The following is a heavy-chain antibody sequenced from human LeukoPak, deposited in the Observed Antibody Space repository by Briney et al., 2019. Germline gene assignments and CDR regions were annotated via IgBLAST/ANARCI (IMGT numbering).Heavy chain of an antibody. J-gene: IGHJ4*02. CDR1: GFSISNSA. D-gene: IGHD5-12*01. Sequence: GGSLRLSCAASGFSISNSAMSWVRLAPGKGLEWVSLIVASSGSTFYADSVKGRFTISRDSSKNTLYLQMNSLRAEDMAVYYCAKGAYDYIEMGYFDYWGQGTLVTVSS. V-gene: IGHV3-23*01. CDR2: IVASSGST. CDR3: AKGAYDYIEMGYFDY.